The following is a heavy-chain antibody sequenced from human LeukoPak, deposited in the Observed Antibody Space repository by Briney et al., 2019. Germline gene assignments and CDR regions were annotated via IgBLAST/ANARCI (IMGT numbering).Heavy chain of an antibody. CDR2: IYYSGSA. D-gene: IGHD3-10*01. CDR3: ARDTYYYGSGILQGYYYYGMDV. Sequence: SDTLSLTCTVSGGSVSSGSYYWSWIRPPPGKGLEGFGYIYYSGSATYNPSLKSRVTISVDTSKHQFSLKLSSVPAADTAVYYCARDTYYYGSGILQGYYYYGMDVWGQGTTVTVSS. V-gene: IGHV4-61*01. J-gene: IGHJ6*02. CDR1: GGSVSSGSYY.